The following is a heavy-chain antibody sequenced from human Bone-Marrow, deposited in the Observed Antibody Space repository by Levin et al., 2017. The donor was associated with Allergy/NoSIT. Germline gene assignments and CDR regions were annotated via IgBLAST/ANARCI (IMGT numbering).Heavy chain of an antibody. CDR3: VKGRRVALRFDAFDN. V-gene: IGHV5-51*01. J-gene: IGHJ3*02. Sequence: GESLKISCKGSGYTFTSYWIGWVRQMPGKGLEWMGIIYPSDSDTRYSPSFQGQVSISADKSISTAYLQWSSLKAADTAMYYCVKGRRVALRFDAFDNWGQGTKVTVSS. CDR1: GYTFTSYW. CDR2: IYPSDSDT. D-gene: IGHD2-15*01.